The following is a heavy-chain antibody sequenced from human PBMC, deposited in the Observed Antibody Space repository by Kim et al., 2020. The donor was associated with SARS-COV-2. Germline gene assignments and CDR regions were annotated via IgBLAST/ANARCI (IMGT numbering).Heavy chain of an antibody. V-gene: IGHV5-51*01. J-gene: IGHJ4*02. Sequence: SPSFQGQVTISADKSISTAYLQWSSLKASDTAMYYCARRVNYYDSSVFDYWGQGTLVTVSS. D-gene: IGHD3-22*01. CDR3: ARRVNYYDSSVFDY.